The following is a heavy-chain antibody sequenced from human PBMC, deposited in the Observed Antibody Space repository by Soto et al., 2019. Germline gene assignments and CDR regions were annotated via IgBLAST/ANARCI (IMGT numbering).Heavy chain of an antibody. Sequence: QVQLVQSGAEVKKPGASVKVSCKASGYTFTSYGISWVRQAPGQGLEWMGWISAYNGNTNYAQKLQGRFTRTTYTSTSTAYMELRSRRSDDTAVYYCARDGSSRCYPDDYYYHVMYVSGQGTTVTLSS. D-gene: IGHD6-19*01. CDR2: ISAYNGNT. J-gene: IGHJ6*02. V-gene: IGHV1-18*01. CDR1: GYTFTSYG. CDR3: ARDGSSRCYPDDYYYHVMYV.